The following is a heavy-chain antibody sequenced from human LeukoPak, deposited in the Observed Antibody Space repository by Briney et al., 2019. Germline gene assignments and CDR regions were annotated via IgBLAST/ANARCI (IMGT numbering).Heavy chain of an antibody. Sequence: SETLSLTCTVSGGSISSYYWTWIRQPPGKGLEWIGHIYYSGSTNYNPSLKSPVTISVDTSKNQFSLKLSSVTAADTAVYYCARGARITIFGVVIIPPAFDYWGQGTLVTVSS. V-gene: IGHV4-59*12. CDR1: GGSISSYY. CDR2: IYYSGST. J-gene: IGHJ4*02. CDR3: ARGARITIFGVVIIPPAFDY. D-gene: IGHD3-3*01.